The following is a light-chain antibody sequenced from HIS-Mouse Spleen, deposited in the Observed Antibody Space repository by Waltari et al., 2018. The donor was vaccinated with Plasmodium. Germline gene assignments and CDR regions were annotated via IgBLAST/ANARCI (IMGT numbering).Light chain of an antibody. V-gene: IGLV3-1*01. J-gene: IGLJ2*01. Sequence: SYELTQPPSVSVSPGQTASITCSGDKLGDKYACWYQQKPGQSPVLVIYKDSKRPSGIADRFSVSNSGNTATLTISGTQAMDEADYYCQAWDSSTVVFGGGTKLTVL. CDR2: KDS. CDR3: QAWDSSTVV. CDR1: KLGDKY.